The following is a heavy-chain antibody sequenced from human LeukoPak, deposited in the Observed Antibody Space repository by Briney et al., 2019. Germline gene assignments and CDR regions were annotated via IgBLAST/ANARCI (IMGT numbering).Heavy chain of an antibody. J-gene: IGHJ4*02. CDR2: IRYDGSNK. Sequence: GGSLRLSCAAFGFTFSSYGMHWVRQAPGKGLEWVAFIRYDGSNKYYADSVKGRFTISRDNSKNTLYLQMNSLRAEDTAVYYCAKDAGLHTPYYFDYWGQGTLVTVSS. CDR3: AKDAGLHTPYYFDY. V-gene: IGHV3-30*02. D-gene: IGHD5-24*01. CDR1: GFTFSSYG.